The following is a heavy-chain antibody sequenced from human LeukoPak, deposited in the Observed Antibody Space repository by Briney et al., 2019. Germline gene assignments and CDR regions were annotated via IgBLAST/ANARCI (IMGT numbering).Heavy chain of an antibody. Sequence: GGSLRLSCAASGFTFSSYSMNWVRQAPGKGLEWVSSISSSSSYIYYADSVKGRFTISRDNAKNSLYLQMNSLRAEDTAVYYCARTVYCSRGSCYYNWFDPWGQGTLVTVSS. J-gene: IGHJ5*02. V-gene: IGHV3-21*01. CDR2: ISSSSSYI. D-gene: IGHD2-15*01. CDR1: GFTFSSYS. CDR3: ARTVYCSRGSCYYNWFDP.